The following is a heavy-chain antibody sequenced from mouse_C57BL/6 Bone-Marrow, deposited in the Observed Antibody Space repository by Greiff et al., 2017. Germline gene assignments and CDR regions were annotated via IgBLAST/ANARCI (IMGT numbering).Heavy chain of an antibody. Sequence: VQLQQPGAELVKPGASVKLSCKASGYTFTSYWMHWVKQRPGQGLEWIGMIHPNSGSTNYNEKFKSKATLTVDKSSSTAYMQLSSLTSEDSAVYYCARSLYGSSYVYFDYWGQGTTLTVSS. CDR1: GYTFTSYW. CDR2: IHPNSGST. D-gene: IGHD1-1*01. V-gene: IGHV1-64*01. J-gene: IGHJ2*01. CDR3: ARSLYGSSYVYFDY.